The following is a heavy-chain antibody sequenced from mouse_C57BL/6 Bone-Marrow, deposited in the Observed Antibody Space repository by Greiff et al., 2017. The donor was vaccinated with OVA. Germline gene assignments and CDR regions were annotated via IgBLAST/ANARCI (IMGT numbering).Heavy chain of an antibody. CDR2: IDPSDSYT. D-gene: IGHD2-5*01. Sequence: QVQLQQPGAELVKPGASVKLSCKASGYTFTSYWMQWVKQRPGQGLEWIGEIDPSDSYTNYNQKFKGTATLTVDTSSSTAYMQLSSLTSEDSAVYYCARRTIVTTRFYWYFDVWGTGTTVTVSS. V-gene: IGHV1-50*01. CDR3: ARRTIVTTRFYWYFDV. J-gene: IGHJ1*03. CDR1: GYTFTSYW.